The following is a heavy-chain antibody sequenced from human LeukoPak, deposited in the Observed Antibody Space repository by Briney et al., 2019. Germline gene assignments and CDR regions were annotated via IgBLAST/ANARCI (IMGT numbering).Heavy chain of an antibody. CDR3: ARDQGGGADY. Sequence: GGSLRLSCAASGFTFSSYAMHWVRQAPGKGLEWVAVISYDGNNKYYADSVKGRFTISRDNSKNTLYLHMNSLRAEDTAVYYCARDQGGGADYWGQGTLVAVSS. CDR2: ISYDGNNK. CDR1: GFTFSSYA. V-gene: IGHV3-30-3*01. D-gene: IGHD3-16*01. J-gene: IGHJ4*02.